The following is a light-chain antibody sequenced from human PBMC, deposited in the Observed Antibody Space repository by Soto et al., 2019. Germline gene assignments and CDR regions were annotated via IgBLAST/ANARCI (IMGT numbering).Light chain of an antibody. CDR3: QMYNRTPRT. CDR1: QDISDH. V-gene: IGKV1-27*01. CDR2: EAS. Sequence: DIQMTQSPSSLSASVGDRVTITCRASQDISDHLVCYQHKPGKVPKLLIYEASTLQSVVPSRFSVGVSANDFTLNISSLQPADVATYYCQMYNRTPRTFGQGTRVELK. J-gene: IGKJ1*01.